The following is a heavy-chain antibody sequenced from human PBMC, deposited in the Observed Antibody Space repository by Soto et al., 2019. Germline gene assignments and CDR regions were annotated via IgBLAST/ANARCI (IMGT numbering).Heavy chain of an antibody. V-gene: IGHV3-23*01. CDR3: AKVRSGDYVYYYYYYMDV. D-gene: IGHD4-17*01. CDR1: GFTFSSYA. CDR2: ISGSGGST. J-gene: IGHJ6*03. Sequence: PGGSLRLSCAASGFTFSSYAMSWVRQAPGKGLEWVSAISGSGGSTYYADSVKGRFTISRDNSKNTLYLQMNSLRAEDTAVYYCAKVRSGDYVYYYYYYMDVWGKGTTVTVSS.